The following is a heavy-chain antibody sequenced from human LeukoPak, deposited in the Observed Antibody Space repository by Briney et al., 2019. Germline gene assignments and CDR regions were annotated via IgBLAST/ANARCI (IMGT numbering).Heavy chain of an antibody. Sequence: GGSLRLSCVASGFSFSGSAMHWVRQAPGKGLEWVGRIRTKGRSYATEYAVSLNGRFTASRDDSQNTAYLQMNSLKAEDSAVYYCATAYFDSSAYLDSWGQGTLVTVSS. CDR3: ATAYFDSSAYLDS. V-gene: IGHV3-73*01. CDR2: IRTKGRSYAT. D-gene: IGHD3-22*01. CDR1: GFSFSGSA. J-gene: IGHJ5*01.